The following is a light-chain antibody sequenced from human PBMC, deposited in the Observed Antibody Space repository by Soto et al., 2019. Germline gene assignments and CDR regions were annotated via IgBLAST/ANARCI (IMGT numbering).Light chain of an antibody. CDR3: GSYVGSKSFV. CDR1: SGDVGAYNY. CDR2: DVS. J-gene: IGLJ3*02. Sequence: QSALTQPASVSGSPGQSITISCTGTSGDVGAYNYVSWYQQHPGKAPRLMIYDVSQRLSGVPDRFSGSKSGNTASLTVSGLQAEDEADYYCGSYVGSKSFVFGGGPKLTVL. V-gene: IGLV2-8*01.